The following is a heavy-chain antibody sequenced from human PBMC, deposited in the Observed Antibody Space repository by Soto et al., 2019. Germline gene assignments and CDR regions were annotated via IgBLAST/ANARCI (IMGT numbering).Heavy chain of an antibody. CDR2: LYHSGST. CDR1: GYSISSGYY. Sequence: PSETLSLTCAVSGYSISSGYYWGWIRQPPGKGLEWIGSLYHSGSTYYNPSLKSRVTISVDTSKNQFSLKLSPVTAADTAVYYCPRAYSRSWYLYSKDYYYYYGMDVWGQGTTVTVS. D-gene: IGHD6-13*01. CDR3: PRAYSRSWYLYSKDYYYYYGMDV. V-gene: IGHV4-38-2*01. J-gene: IGHJ6*02.